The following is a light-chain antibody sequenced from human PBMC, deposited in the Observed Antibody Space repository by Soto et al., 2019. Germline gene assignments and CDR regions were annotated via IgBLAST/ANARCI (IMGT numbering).Light chain of an antibody. V-gene: IGKV3-15*01. CDR1: QSVTTN. Sequence: EIVMTQSPATLSVSPGERATLSCRASQSVTTNLAWYLQTPGQAPRLLIYGASIRPTGVPARFSGSGSGTEFTLTISSLQSEDSAVSYGQHYFNWPYIFGQGTKLEIK. CDR2: GAS. J-gene: IGKJ2*01. CDR3: QHYFNWPYI.